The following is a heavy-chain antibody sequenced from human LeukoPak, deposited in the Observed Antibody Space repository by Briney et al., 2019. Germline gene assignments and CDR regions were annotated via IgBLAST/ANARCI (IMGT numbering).Heavy chain of an antibody. D-gene: IGHD3-10*01. J-gene: IGHJ5*02. CDR1: AYTFRDYY. Sequence: ASVKVSCKASAYTFRDYYIHWVRQAPGQGLEWMGIINPSGGSTNYAQKLQDRATMTRDTSTSTVYMELSSLRSEDTAVYYCARDPRYGSGQTWFDPWGQGTLVTVSS. CDR2: INPSGGST. CDR3: ARDPRYGSGQTWFDP. V-gene: IGHV1-46*01.